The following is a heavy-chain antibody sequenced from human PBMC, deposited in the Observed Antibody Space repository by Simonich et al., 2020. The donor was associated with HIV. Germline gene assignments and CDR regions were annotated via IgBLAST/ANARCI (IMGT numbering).Heavy chain of an antibody. CDR3: ARVMQQQLDRYYYYGMDV. CDR2: IYHKGRT. J-gene: IGHJ6*02. D-gene: IGHD6-13*01. V-gene: IGHV4-38-2*01. CDR1: GYSISSGYY. Sequence: QVQLQESGPGLVKPSETLSLPCAVSGYSISSGYYWAWIRKPPGKGLEWIGSIYHKGRTYYNPSLKSRVTISVDTSKNQFSLKLSSVTAADTAVYYCARVMQQQLDRYYYYGMDVWGQGTTVTVSS.